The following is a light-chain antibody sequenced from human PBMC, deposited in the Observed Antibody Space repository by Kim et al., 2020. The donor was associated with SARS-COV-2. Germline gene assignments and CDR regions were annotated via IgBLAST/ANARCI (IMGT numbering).Light chain of an antibody. J-gene: IGKJ5*01. Sequence: ATRCLSPGERSTRTWRASQSVGTYLAWYQQKPGQAPRLLIYDASKRATGIPARFRGSGSGTDFTLTIGTLEPEDFAVYYCQQRSNFGQGTRLEIK. V-gene: IGKV3-11*01. CDR1: QSVGTY. CDR3: QQRSN. CDR2: DAS.